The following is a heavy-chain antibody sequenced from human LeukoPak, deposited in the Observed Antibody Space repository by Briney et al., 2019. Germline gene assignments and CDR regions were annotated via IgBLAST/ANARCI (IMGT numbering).Heavy chain of an antibody. D-gene: IGHD3-9*01. V-gene: IGHV3-30*04. J-gene: IGHJ4*02. CDR3: ARPPYYDILTGQFDY. Sequence: PGRSLRLSCPASTFTFSSYAMPWISHAPGKGLERLAVISYDVSNKYYADSVKGRFTISRDNSKNTLYLQMNSLRAEDTAVYYCARPPYYDILTGQFDYWGRGTRVTVFS. CDR2: ISYDVSNK. CDR1: TFTFSSYA.